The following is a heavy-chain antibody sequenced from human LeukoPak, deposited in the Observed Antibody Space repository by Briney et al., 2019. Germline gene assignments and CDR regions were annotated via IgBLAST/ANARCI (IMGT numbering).Heavy chain of an antibody. Sequence: ASVKVSCKASGYTFTSYDINWVRQATGQGLEWMGWMNPNSGNTGYAQKFQGRVTMTRNTSISTAYMELSSLRSEDTAVYFCGRGGGGITVTTTLYYYYYGMDVWGQGTTVTVSS. D-gene: IGHD4-17*01. J-gene: IGHJ6*02. CDR1: GYTFTSYD. CDR2: MNPNSGNT. V-gene: IGHV1-8*01. CDR3: GRGGGGITVTTTLYYYYYGMDV.